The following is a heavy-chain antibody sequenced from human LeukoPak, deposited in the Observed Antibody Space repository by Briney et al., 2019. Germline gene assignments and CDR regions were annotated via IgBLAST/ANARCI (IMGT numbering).Heavy chain of an antibody. CDR3: ANPPRALSGSNSEDDY. CDR1: GFTFSSHA. D-gene: IGHD1-26*01. CDR2: ISGSGGST. Sequence: QPGGSLRLSCAASGFTFSSHAMSSVRQAPGKGLEWVSAISGSGGSTYYADSVKGRFTISRDNSKNTLYLQMNSLRAEDTAVYYCANPPRALSGSNSEDDYSGQGTLVTVSS. V-gene: IGHV3-23*01. J-gene: IGHJ4*02.